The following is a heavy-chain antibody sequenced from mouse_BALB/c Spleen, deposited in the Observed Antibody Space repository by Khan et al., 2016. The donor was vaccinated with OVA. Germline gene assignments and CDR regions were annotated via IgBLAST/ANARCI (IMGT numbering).Heavy chain of an antibody. CDR2: ITYSGNI. J-gene: IGHJ4*01. Sequence: EVKLLESGPSLVKPSQTLSLSCSVTGDSITSGFWNWIRKFPGNKFEYLGYITYSGNIYYNSSLKSRISFTRDTSKSQYYLQLNSVTTEDTATYYCARSYGSWAMDYWGQGTSVTVSS. CDR1: GDSITSGF. D-gene: IGHD1-1*01. V-gene: IGHV3-8*02. CDR3: ARSYGSWAMDY.